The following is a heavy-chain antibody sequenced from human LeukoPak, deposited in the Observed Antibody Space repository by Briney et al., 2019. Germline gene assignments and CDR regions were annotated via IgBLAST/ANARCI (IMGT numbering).Heavy chain of an antibody. CDR3: ARVRLDNTMNFDY. J-gene: IGHJ4*02. CDR2: ISASKGNT. V-gene: IGHV1-18*01. D-gene: IGHD3-22*01. Sequence: ASVNVSCKASGYTFTSYAISWVRQAPGQGLEWMGWISASKGNTNYAQTLKGRVTMTTDTSTTTAYMELRSLRSDDTAVYYCARVRLDNTMNFDYWGQGTLVTVSS. CDR1: GYTFTSYA.